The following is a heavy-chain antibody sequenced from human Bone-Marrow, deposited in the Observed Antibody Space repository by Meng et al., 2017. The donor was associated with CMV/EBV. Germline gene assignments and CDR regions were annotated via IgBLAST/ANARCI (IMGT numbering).Heavy chain of an antibody. CDR1: GGTFSSYA. CDR2: IIPIFGTA. D-gene: IGHD5-18*01. CDR3: ASGGYSYGYRDY. Sequence: QGQRVQSGAEGKKPGSSVKVSCKASGGTFSSYAISWVRQAPGQGLEWMGGIIPIFGTANYAQKFQGRVTITADESTSTTYMELSSLRSEDTAVYYCASGGYSYGYRDYWGQGTLVTVSS. J-gene: IGHJ4*02. V-gene: IGHV1-69*12.